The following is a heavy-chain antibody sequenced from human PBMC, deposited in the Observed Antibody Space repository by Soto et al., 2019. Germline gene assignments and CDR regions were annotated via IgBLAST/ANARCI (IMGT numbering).Heavy chain of an antibody. V-gene: IGHV3-48*01. CDR1: GFAFSNFE. J-gene: IGHJ4*02. D-gene: IGHD3-22*01. CDR3: ARDLGYYDSSGYFDY. Sequence: PXGSLRLWCAASGFAFSNFEMNWVRQAPGKGLEWVSYIGASSITIHYAASVKGRFTISRDNAKNSLYLQMNSLRAEDAAVYYCARDLGYYDSSGYFDYWGQGTLVTVSS. CDR2: IGASSITI.